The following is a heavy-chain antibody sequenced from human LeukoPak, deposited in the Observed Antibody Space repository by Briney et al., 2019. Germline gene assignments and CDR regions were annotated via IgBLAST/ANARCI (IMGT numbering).Heavy chain of an antibody. J-gene: IGHJ6*01. Sequence: SETLSLTCTVSGGSISSGGYYWSWIRQHPGKGLEWIGYIYYSGSTYYNPSLKSRVTISVDTSKNQFSLKLSSVTAADTAVYNCARDNLLTTVTTGYYYYGMDVWGQGTTVTVSS. D-gene: IGHD4-11*01. CDR2: IYYSGST. V-gene: IGHV4-31*03. CDR3: ARDNLLTTVTTGYYYYGMDV. CDR1: GGSISSGGYY.